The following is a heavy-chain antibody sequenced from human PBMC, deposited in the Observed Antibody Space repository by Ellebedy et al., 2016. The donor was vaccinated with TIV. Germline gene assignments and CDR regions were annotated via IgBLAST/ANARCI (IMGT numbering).Heavy chain of an antibody. D-gene: IGHD5-12*01. CDR2: IYYSGST. J-gene: IGHJ2*01. Sequence: SETLSLXXTVSGGSISSYYWSWIRQPPGKGLEWIGYIYYSGSTNYNPSLKSRVTISVDTSKNQFSLKLSSVTAADTAVYYCARDSSGYDWYFDLRGRGALVTVSS. CDR3: ARDSSGYDWYFDL. CDR1: GGSISSYY. V-gene: IGHV4-59*12.